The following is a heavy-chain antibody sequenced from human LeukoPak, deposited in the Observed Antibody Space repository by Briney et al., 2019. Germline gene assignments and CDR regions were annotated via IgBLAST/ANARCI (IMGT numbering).Heavy chain of an antibody. D-gene: IGHD3-22*01. V-gene: IGHV5-51*01. CDR2: IYPGDSDT. J-gene: IGHJ4*02. Sequence: GASLQISRQGSGSSFTSYWIGWVRQVPGKGLEWMGIIYPGDSDTSYSLTFQGQVTISADKSISNAYLQWSSLKASDTAMYYCARQNDDSSGYGGWGQGTLVTVSS. CDR1: GSSFTSYW. CDR3: ARQNDDSSGYGG.